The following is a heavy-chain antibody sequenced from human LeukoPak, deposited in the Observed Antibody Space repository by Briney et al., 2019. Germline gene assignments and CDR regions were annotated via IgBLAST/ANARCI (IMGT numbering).Heavy chain of an antibody. V-gene: IGHV4-30-4*01. J-gene: IGHJ4*02. Sequence: SQTLSLTCTVSGGSISSGDYYWSWIRQPPGKGLEWIGYIYYSGSTYYNPSLKSRVTISVDTSKNQFSLKLSSVTAADTAVYYCARDCSSTSCYVPAYWGQGTLVTVSS. CDR1: GGSISSGDYY. CDR2: IYYSGST. D-gene: IGHD2-2*01. CDR3: ARDCSSTSCYVPAY.